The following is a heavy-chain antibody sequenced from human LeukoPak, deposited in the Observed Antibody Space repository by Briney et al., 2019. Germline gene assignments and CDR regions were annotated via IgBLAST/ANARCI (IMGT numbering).Heavy chain of an antibody. Sequence: SETLSLTCTVSGGSISSSSYYWGWIRQPPGKGLEWIGSIYYSGSTYYNPSLKSRLIISVDTSENQFSLNLTSVTAADTAVYYCARASSAAREGWFDPWGQGTLVTVSS. CDR2: IYYSGST. D-gene: IGHD6-6*01. V-gene: IGHV4-39*07. J-gene: IGHJ5*02. CDR3: ARASSAAREGWFDP. CDR1: GGSISSSSYY.